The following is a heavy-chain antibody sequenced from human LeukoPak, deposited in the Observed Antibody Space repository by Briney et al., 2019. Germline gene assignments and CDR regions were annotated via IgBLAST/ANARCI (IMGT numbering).Heavy chain of an antibody. V-gene: IGHV3-23*01. D-gene: IGHD6-13*01. Sequence: PGGSLRLSCAASGFTFSSYAMSWVRQAPGQGLEWVSAISSSSGSTYYADSVKGRFAVSRDNSKNTLYLQMNSLRAEDTAVYYCANNLFTHSSSWYLCGAFDIWGQGTMVTVSS. CDR2: ISSSSGST. CDR3: ANNLFTHSSSWYLCGAFDI. CDR1: GFTFSSYA. J-gene: IGHJ3*02.